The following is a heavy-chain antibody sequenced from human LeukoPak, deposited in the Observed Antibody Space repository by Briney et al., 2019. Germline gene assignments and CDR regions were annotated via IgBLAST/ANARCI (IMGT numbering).Heavy chain of an antibody. Sequence: SETLSLTCTVSGGSISSGGHYWSWIRQRPGEGLEWIGHIYHSGSTYYKPSLKSRLTMSVDTSKNQFSLKLRSVTAADTAVYYCARLGFEGYDFWSGYYYFDYWGQGTLVTVSS. V-gene: IGHV4-31*03. D-gene: IGHD3-3*01. J-gene: IGHJ4*02. CDR3: ARLGFEGYDFWSGYYYFDY. CDR2: IYHSGST. CDR1: GGSISSGGHY.